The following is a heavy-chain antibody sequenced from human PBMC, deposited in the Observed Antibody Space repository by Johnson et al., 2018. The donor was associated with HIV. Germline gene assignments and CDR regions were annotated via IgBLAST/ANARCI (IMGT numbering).Heavy chain of an antibody. CDR3: ARVEQLGAFDI. CDR2: ISGSGVTT. V-gene: IGHV3-23*04. CDR1: GFNFKRYA. Sequence: VQVVESGGGLVQPGGSLRLSCAASGFNFKRYAMTWVRQAPGKGLEWVSSISGSGVTTYYVDSVKGRFTISRDESRNTLYLQMNSLRVEDTAVYYCARVEQLGAFDIWGQGTMVTVSS. J-gene: IGHJ3*02. D-gene: IGHD6-6*01.